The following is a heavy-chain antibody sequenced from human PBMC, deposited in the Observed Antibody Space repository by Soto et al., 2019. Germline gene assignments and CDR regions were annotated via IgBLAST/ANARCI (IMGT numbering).Heavy chain of an antibody. D-gene: IGHD6-19*01. CDR1: GYTFTSYG. V-gene: IGHV1-18*01. Sequence: GASVKVSCKASGYTFTSYGISWVRQAPGQGLEWMGWISAYNGNTNYAQKLQGRVTMTTDTSTSTAYMELRSLRSDDTAVYYCARVPGQWLEFADFDYWGQGTLVTVSS. J-gene: IGHJ4*02. CDR2: ISAYNGNT. CDR3: ARVPGQWLEFADFDY.